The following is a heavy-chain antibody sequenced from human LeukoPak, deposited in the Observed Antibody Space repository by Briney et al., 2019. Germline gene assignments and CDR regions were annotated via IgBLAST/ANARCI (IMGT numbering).Heavy chain of an antibody. J-gene: IGHJ6*02. D-gene: IGHD6-19*01. CDR3: ARDLVGIAVAGSRSDGYYYGMDV. V-gene: IGHV1-2*04. CDR2: INPNSGGT. Sequence: GASVKVSCKASGYTFTGYYMHWVRQAPGQGLEWMGWINPNSGGTNYAQKFQGWVTMTRDTSISTAYMELSRLRSDDTAVYYCARDLVGIAVAGSRSDGYYYGMDVWGQGTTVTVSS. CDR1: GYTFTGYY.